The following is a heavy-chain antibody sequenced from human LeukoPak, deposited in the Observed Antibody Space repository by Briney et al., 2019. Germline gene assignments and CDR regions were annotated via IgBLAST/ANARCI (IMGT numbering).Heavy chain of an antibody. V-gene: IGHV4-59*01. CDR3: ATCRDEFGDSGFTS. CDR2: TYDSGSA. J-gene: IGHJ5*02. CDR1: GDSINNNY. Sequence: SETLSLTCTVSGDSINNNYWSWLRQPPGRALEWIGYTYDSGSAKVNPSLKSRVTISVDPSKNLFSLNLTFLTAADTAVYYFATCRDEFGDSGFTSWGQGTLVPVSS. D-gene: IGHD4-17*01.